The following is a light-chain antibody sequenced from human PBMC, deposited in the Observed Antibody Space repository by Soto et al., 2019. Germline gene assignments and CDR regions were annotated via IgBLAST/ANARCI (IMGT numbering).Light chain of an antibody. V-gene: IGKV1-5*03. J-gene: IGKJ1*01. CDR1: QSITTW. Sequence: DIQMTQSPSTLSASVGDRVIITCRASQSITTWLAWYQQKPGKAPNLLIYNASTLKSGVPSRFSGSGSGTEFTLTISSLQPDDFATYYCQQYDNESWTLGQGTKVEIK. CDR2: NAS. CDR3: QQYDNESWT.